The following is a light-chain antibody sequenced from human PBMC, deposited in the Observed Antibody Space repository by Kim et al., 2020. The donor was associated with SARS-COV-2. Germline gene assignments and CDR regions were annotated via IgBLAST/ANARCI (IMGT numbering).Light chain of an antibody. CDR3: HQYGCPPST. Sequence: SPGEKATLSCRASRGVTSNYLAWYQQKPGQAPRLLIYIASSRATGIPDRFSGSGSGTEFTLTISRLEPEDFAVYYCHQYGCPPSTFGQGTRLDIK. J-gene: IGKJ5*01. V-gene: IGKV3-20*01. CDR1: RGVTSNY. CDR2: IAS.